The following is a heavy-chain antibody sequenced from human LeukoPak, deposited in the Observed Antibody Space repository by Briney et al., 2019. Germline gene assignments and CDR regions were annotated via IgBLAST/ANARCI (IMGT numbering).Heavy chain of an antibody. Sequence: GASVKVSCKAYGYIFTSYYMHWVRQAPGQGLEWMGIINPSGGSTSYAQKFQGSGTMTRDTSTSTVYMELSSLRSEDTAVYYCARDPDLPYYYDSSGYQPFSDYWGQGTLVTVSS. D-gene: IGHD3-22*01. J-gene: IGHJ4*02. CDR3: ARDPDLPYYYDSSGYQPFSDY. CDR1: GYIFTSYY. V-gene: IGHV1-46*01. CDR2: INPSGGST.